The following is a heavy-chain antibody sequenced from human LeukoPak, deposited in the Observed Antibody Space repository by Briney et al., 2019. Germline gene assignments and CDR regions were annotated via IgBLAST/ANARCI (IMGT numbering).Heavy chain of an antibody. CDR1: GGSISSSSYY. CDR3: ARGFHELVH. Sequence: SETLSLTCTVSGGSISSSSYYWGWVRQPPGKGLEWIGSIYYSGSTYYNPSLKSRVTISVDTSKNQFSLKLSSVTAADTAVYYCARGFHELVHWGQGTLVTVSS. J-gene: IGHJ4*02. D-gene: IGHD6-13*01. V-gene: IGHV4-39*07. CDR2: IYYSGST.